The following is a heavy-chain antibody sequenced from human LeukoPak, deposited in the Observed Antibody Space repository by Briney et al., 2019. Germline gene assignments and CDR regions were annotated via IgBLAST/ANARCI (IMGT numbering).Heavy chain of an antibody. CDR3: ARGYDSSGCYFQH. J-gene: IGHJ1*01. D-gene: IGHD3-22*01. V-gene: IGHV1-2*02. CDR1: GYTFTGYY. CDR2: INPNSGGT. Sequence: ASVKVSCKASGYTFTGYYMHWVRQAPGQGLEWMGWINPNSGGTNYAQKFQGRVTITRNTSISTAYMELSSLRSEDTAVYYCARGYDSSGCYFQHWGQGTLVTVSS.